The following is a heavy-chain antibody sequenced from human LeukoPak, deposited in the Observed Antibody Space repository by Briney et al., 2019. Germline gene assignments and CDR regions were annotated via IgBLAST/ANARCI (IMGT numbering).Heavy chain of an antibody. Sequence: SETLSLTCTVSGGSISRYYWSWIRQPPGKGLEWIGYIYYSGSTNYNPSLKSRVTLSVDTSKNQFSLKLNSVTAADTAVYYCARNQDYGSYYYYYMDVWGKGTTVTVSS. CDR2: IYYSGST. J-gene: IGHJ6*03. CDR1: GGSISRYY. V-gene: IGHV4-59*08. D-gene: IGHD4-17*01. CDR3: ARNQDYGSYYYYYMDV.